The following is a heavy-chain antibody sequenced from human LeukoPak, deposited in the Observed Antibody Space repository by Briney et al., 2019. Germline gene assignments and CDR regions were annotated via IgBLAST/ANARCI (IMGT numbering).Heavy chain of an antibody. Sequence: GGSLRLSCTASGFTFSTYCIKWVRQAPGKGLEWVSHIGGSGSLIYYADSVKGRFTISRDNAKNSVYLQMNSLRAEDTAVYFCARLLATWDYYYMDVWGKGTMVTVSS. CDR3: ARLLATWDYYYMDV. CDR1: GFTFSTYC. D-gene: IGHD1-26*01. J-gene: IGHJ6*03. CDR2: IGGSGSLI. V-gene: IGHV3-48*01.